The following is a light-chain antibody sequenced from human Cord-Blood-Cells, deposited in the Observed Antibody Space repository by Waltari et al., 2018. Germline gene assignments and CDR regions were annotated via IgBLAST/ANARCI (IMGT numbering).Light chain of an antibody. V-gene: IGLV3-25*03. Sequence: SYELTQPPSVSVSPGQTARITSSGDALPKQYASWYQQKPGQAPVLVIYKDSERPSGIPERFSGSSSGTTVTLTISGVQAEDEADYYCQSADSSGTSYVFGTGTKVTVL. CDR2: KDS. CDR1: ALPKQY. CDR3: QSADSSGTSYV. J-gene: IGLJ1*01.